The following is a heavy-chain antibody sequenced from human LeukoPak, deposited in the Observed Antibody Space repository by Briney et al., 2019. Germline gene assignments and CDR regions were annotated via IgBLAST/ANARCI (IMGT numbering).Heavy chain of an antibody. V-gene: IGHV3-74*03. CDR2: INRDGSTT. CDR3: ARGGDYYDSSGYFWRPAEIDY. D-gene: IGHD3-22*01. Sequence: GGSLRLSCAASGFTFSSYWMHWVRQAPGKGLVWVSRINRDGSTTTYADSVKGRFTVSRDNAKNTLNLQMNSLRAEDTAVYYCARGGDYYDSSGYFWRPAEIDYWGQGTLVTVSS. J-gene: IGHJ4*02. CDR1: GFTFSSYW.